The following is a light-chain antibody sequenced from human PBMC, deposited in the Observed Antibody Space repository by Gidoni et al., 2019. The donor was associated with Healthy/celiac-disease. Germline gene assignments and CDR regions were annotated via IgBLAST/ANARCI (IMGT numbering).Light chain of an antibody. V-gene: IGLV1-40*01. CDR3: QSYDSSLSGLYV. CDR2: ANS. J-gene: IGLJ1*01. Sequence: QSVLTQPPSVSGAPGQRGTIACTGSSSNIGAGYDVHWYQQLPGTAPKLLIYANSNRPSGVPDRFSGSKSGTSASLAITGLQAEDEADYYCQSYDSSLSGLYVFGTGTKVTVL. CDR1: SSNIGAGYD.